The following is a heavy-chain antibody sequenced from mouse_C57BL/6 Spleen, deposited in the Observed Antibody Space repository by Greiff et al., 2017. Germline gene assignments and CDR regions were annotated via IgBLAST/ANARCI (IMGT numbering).Heavy chain of an antibody. V-gene: IGHV5-17*01. J-gene: IGHJ4*01. CDR1: GFTFSDYG. CDR2: ISSGSSTI. CDR3: ARPLIYAMDY. Sequence: EVMLVESGGGLVKPGGSLKLSCAASGFTFSDYGMHWVRQAPEKGLEWVAYISSGSSTIYYADTVKGRFTISRDNAKNTLFLQMTSLRSEDTAMYYCARPLIYAMDYWGQGTSVTVSS.